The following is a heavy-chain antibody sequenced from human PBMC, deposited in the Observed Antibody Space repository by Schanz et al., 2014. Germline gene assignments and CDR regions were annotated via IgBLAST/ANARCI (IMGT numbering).Heavy chain of an antibody. D-gene: IGHD5-12*01. J-gene: IGHJ4*02. CDR1: GFTFSKYG. CDR3: ARDPNSVNEIDY. V-gene: IGHV3-30*19. CDR2: SSYDVSIK. Sequence: QVQLVESGGGVVQPGRSLRLSCAASGFTFSKYGMHWVRQAPGKGLEWVALSSYDVSIKDYSDSVKGRFTISRDNSKDTLYLQMNSLRDEDTAVYYCARDPNSVNEIDYWGQGTLVTVS.